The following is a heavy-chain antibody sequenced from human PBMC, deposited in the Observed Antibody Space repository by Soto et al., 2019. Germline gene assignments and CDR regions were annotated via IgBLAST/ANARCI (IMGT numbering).Heavy chain of an antibody. Sequence: GSVKVSWKSSVCSFATHSVSLARRAARQGLAWMGWISAYNGNTDYAQKFQGRVTMTTDASTTTAYMELRGLTSDDTAVYYCARAGARTSSSYYYYYGMDVWGQGTTVTVSS. CDR2: ISAYNGNT. V-gene: IGHV1-18*04. CDR1: VCSFATHS. J-gene: IGHJ6*02. CDR3: ARAGARTSSSYYYYYGMDV. D-gene: IGHD6-6*01.